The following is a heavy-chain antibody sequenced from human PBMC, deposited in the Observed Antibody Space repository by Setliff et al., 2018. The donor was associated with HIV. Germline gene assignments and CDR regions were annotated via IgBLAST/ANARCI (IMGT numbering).Heavy chain of an antibody. Sequence: PSETLSLTCAVSGYYIRSGYYWGWIRQPPGKGLEWIGTIHHSGSTSYNPSLKSRVTMSVGTSKNQFSLKLSSVIAADTAVYYCARHLYYYDNNGYLQPYYYMDVWGKGTTVTVSS. CDR1: GYYIRSGYY. CDR2: IHHSGST. J-gene: IGHJ6*03. V-gene: IGHV4-38-2*01. CDR3: ARHLYYYDNNGYLQPYYYMDV. D-gene: IGHD3-22*01.